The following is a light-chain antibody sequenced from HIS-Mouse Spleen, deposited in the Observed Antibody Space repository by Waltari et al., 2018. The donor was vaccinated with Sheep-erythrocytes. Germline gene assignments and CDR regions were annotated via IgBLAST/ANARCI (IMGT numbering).Light chain of an antibody. Sequence: ASRRSQSGGGPDSSTGDRVTITCRASQGISSYLAWYQQKPGKAPKLLIYAASTFPSPFPSRFSGSGSGTDFTLSISFLLSSPFSPSSSLLSSLSPSTFGQGTKLEI. V-gene: IGKV1-8*01. CDR2: AAS. CDR1: QGISSY. CDR3: LLSSLSPST. J-gene: IGKJ2*01.